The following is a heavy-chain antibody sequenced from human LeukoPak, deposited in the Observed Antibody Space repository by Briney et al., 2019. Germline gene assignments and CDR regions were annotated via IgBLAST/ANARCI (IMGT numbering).Heavy chain of an antibody. Sequence: ASVKVSCKASGYTFTGYYMHWVRQAPGQGLEWMGWINPNSGGTNYAQKFQGRVTMTRDTPISTAYMELSRLRSDDTAVYYCAREPRRGHWFDPWGQGTLVTVSS. V-gene: IGHV1-2*02. CDR3: AREPRRGHWFDP. J-gene: IGHJ5*02. CDR1: GYTFTGYY. CDR2: INPNSGGT.